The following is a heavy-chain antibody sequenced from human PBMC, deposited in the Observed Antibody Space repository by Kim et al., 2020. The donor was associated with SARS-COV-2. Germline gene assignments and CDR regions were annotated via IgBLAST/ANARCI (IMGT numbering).Heavy chain of an antibody. V-gene: IGHV4-59*09. D-gene: IGHD3-22*01. J-gene: IGHJ4*02. CDR3: ARGAHYYDSSGYLVDY. Sequence: SLKSRVPISVDTAKNQFSLKLSSVTAADTAVYYCARGAHYYDSSGYLVDYWGQGTLVTVSS.